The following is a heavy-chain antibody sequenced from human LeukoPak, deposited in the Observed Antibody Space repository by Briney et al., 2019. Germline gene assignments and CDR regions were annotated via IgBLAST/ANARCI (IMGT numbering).Heavy chain of an antibody. CDR3: ARVGYYDILTGLGYGMDA. D-gene: IGHD3-9*01. CDR2: IYYSGST. CDR1: GGSISSGDYY. Sequence: PSQTLSLTCTVSGGSISSGDYYWSWIRQPPGKGLEWIGYIYYSGSTYYNPSLKSRVTISVDTSKNQFSLKLSSVTAADTAVYYCARVGYYDILTGLGYGMDAWGQGTTVTVSS. V-gene: IGHV4-30-4*01. J-gene: IGHJ6*02.